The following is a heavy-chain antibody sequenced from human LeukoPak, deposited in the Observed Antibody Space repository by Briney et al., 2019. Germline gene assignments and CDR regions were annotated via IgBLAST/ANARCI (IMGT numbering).Heavy chain of an antibody. CDR3: ARESETSRRFYAP. V-gene: IGHV5-51*06. Sequence: GESLKISCTGSGYTFSNYWTGWVRQMPGKGLEWMGIIYPGDSDATYSPSFQGQVTFSVDESRTTVYLEWTSLKASDTAMYFCARESETSRRFYAPWGQGTLVTVSS. J-gene: IGHJ5*02. D-gene: IGHD2-2*01. CDR1: GYTFSNYW. CDR2: IYPGDSDA.